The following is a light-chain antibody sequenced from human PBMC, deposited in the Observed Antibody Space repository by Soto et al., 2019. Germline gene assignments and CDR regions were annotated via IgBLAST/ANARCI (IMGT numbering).Light chain of an antibody. CDR1: SSDVGSCDV. CDR2: EGS. Sequence: QSVLTQPASVSESPGQSITISCTGTSSDVGSCDVVSWYQQHPGKVPKLLISEGSKRPSGVSDRFSGSKSGNTASLTISGLQAEDEADYYCSSYVGSNTYVFGTGTKLTVL. J-gene: IGLJ1*01. V-gene: IGLV2-23*01. CDR3: SSYVGSNTYV.